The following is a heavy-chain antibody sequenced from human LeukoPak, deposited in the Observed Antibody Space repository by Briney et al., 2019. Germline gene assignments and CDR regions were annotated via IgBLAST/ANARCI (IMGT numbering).Heavy chain of an antibody. J-gene: IGHJ4*02. CDR2: IYSGGST. Sequence: GGSLRLSCAASGFIVSSKYMSWVRQAPGKGLEWVSVIYSGGSTYYAASVEGRFTISRDNSKNTVYLQMNSLRVEDTAVYHCARAGPIDYWGQGTLVTVSS. V-gene: IGHV3-53*01. CDR3: ARAGPIDY. CDR1: GFIVSSKY.